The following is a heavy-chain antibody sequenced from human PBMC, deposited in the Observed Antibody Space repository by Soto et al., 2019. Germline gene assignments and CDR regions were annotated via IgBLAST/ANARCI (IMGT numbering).Heavy chain of an antibody. J-gene: IGHJ6*02. CDR2: INAGNGNT. CDR1: AYTFTIYS. V-gene: IGHV1-3*01. CDR3: ARDRLYYDFCCGCDPYYCYGMDL. D-gene: IGHD3-3*01. Sequence: ASVKVSCKASAYTFTIYSTHWVRQPPGQRLEWMGWINAGNGNTKYSQKFQGRVTISRDTSASTAYMELSSLRSEDTALYYCARDRLYYDFCCGCDPYYCYGMDLWGQGTTVTLSS.